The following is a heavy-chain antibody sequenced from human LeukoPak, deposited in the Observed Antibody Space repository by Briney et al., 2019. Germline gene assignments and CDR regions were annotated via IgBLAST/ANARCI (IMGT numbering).Heavy chain of an antibody. CDR3: ARVPVASWIQLDS. J-gene: IGHJ4*02. D-gene: IGHD6-13*01. CDR2: IYSGGST. Sequence: GGSLRLSCAASGFTVSSNYMSWVRQAPGKGLEWVSIIYSGGSTYFADSVKGRFTISRDNSKNTLYLQMNSLRAEDTTLYYCARVPVASWIQLDSWGQGTLVTVSS. V-gene: IGHV3-53*01. CDR1: GFTVSSNY.